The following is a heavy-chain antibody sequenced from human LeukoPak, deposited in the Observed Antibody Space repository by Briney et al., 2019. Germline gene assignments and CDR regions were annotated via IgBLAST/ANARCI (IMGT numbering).Heavy chain of an antibody. V-gene: IGHV3-64*01. CDR3: ARDLEGSLDY. J-gene: IGHJ4*02. D-gene: IGHD2-15*01. CDR1: GFTFSSYA. Sequence: GGSLRLSCAASGFTFSSYAMHWVRQAPGKGLEYVSAISSNGGSTCYANSVKGRFTISRDNSKNTLYLQMGSLRAEDMAVYYCARDLEGSLDYWGQGTLVTVSS. CDR2: ISSNGGST.